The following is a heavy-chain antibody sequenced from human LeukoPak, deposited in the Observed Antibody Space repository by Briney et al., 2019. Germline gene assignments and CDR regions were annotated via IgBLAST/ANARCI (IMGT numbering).Heavy chain of an antibody. CDR3: ARGGGYVSN. D-gene: IGHD5-12*01. V-gene: IGHV4-59*01. CDR2: IYYTGSP. CDR1: GASISSYY. J-gene: IGHJ4*02. Sequence: SETLSLTCTVSGASISSYYWSWIRQPPGKGLEWLGYIYYTGSPNYNPSLKSRLTISVDTSKNQFSLKLTSVTAADTAVYYCARGGGYVSNWGQGTLVTVSS.